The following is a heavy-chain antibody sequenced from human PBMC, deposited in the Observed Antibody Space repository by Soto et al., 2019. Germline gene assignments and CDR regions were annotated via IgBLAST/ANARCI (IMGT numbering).Heavy chain of an antibody. CDR3: ARVAKQQMVREFDY. Sequence: GGSLRLSCAASVFTFSDYYMSWIRQAPGTGLEWVSYISTSSSYTKYADSVKGRFTISRDNAKNSVYLQMNSLRVEDTAMYYCARVAKQQMVREFDYWGQGILVTVSS. CDR1: VFTFSDYY. CDR2: ISTSSSYT. J-gene: IGHJ4*02. V-gene: IGHV3-11*06. D-gene: IGHD5-12*01.